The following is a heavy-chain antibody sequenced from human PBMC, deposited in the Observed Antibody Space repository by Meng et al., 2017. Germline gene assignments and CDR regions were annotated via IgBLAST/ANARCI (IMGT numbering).Heavy chain of an antibody. CDR3: ARDEDISAAGKLFGDY. J-gene: IGHJ4*02. CDR2: INPKSGDT. D-gene: IGHD6-25*01. Sequence: HVQLANSVAEVKKPGAPVKVSCKPSGYNFPDYYIPWVRRAPGQGLEWMGRINPKSGDTHYAQKFQARVTMTGDTSISTAYMELSGLRSDDTAMYYCARDEDISAAGKLFGDYWGQGTLVTVSS. V-gene: IGHV1-2*06. CDR1: GYNFPDYY.